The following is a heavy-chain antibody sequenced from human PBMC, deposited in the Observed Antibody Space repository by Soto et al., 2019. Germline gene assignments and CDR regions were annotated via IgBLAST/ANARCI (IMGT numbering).Heavy chain of an antibody. CDR1: GYSFTSYW. V-gene: IGHV5-51*01. CDR2: IYPGDSDT. CDR3: SLAPYCGGDCYSYFQH. Sequence: GESLKISCKGSGYSFTSYWIGWVRQMPGKGLEWVGIIYPGDSDTRYRPSFQGQVTISADKSISTAYLQWSSLKASDTAMYYCSLAPYCGGDCYSYFQHWGQGTLVTVSS. D-gene: IGHD2-21*02. J-gene: IGHJ1*01.